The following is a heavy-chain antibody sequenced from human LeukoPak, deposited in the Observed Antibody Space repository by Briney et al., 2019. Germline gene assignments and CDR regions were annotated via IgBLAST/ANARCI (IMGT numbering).Heavy chain of an antibody. CDR1: GGSISSYY. CDR2: IYYSGST. Sequence: PSETLSLTCTVSGGSISSYYWSWIRQPPGKGLEWIGSIYYSGSTYYNPSLKSRVTISVDTSKNQFSLKLSSVTAADTAVYYCARQSPLLYSSSNSDAFDIWGQGTMVTVSS. D-gene: IGHD6-13*01. J-gene: IGHJ3*02. V-gene: IGHV4-59*05. CDR3: ARQSPLLYSSSNSDAFDI.